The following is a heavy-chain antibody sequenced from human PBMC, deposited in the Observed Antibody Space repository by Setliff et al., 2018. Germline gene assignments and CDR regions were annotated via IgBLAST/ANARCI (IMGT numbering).Heavy chain of an antibody. J-gene: IGHJ6*03. D-gene: IGHD3-10*01. CDR2: IYYSGTT. CDR1: GGSISSSDFY. V-gene: IGHV4-39*01. CDR3: ARHDARGYYYYMDV. Sequence: SLTCTVSGGSISSSDFYWGWIRQPPGKGLEWIGSIYYSGTTYYNPSLKSPVTISIDTSKNQFSLRLSSVTAADTAIYYCARHDARGYYYYMDVWGEGTTVTVSS.